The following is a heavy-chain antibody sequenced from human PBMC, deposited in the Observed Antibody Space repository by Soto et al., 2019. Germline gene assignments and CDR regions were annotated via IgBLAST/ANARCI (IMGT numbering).Heavy chain of an antibody. Sequence: QVQLVESGGGVAQPGRSLRLSCAVSGFTFSDYGMHWVRQAPGKGLEWVAVVSYDGSYKYYADSVKGRFTVSRDLSGNTLFLQMKSLRLEDTAVYFCAKEMYPRAGLDSSSPWGDYWGQGTLVAVSS. V-gene: IGHV3-30*18. J-gene: IGHJ4*02. CDR1: GFTFSDYG. D-gene: IGHD6-6*01. CDR3: AKEMYPRAGLDSSSPWGDY. CDR2: VSYDGSYK.